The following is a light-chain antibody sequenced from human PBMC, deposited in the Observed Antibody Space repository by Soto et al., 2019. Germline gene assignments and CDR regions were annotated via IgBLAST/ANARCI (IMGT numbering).Light chain of an antibody. J-gene: IGKJ4*01. CDR2: GAS. V-gene: IGKV3-20*01. CDR1: QSVSSSY. Sequence: EMVLTQSPGTLSLSPGERATLSCRASQSVSSSYLAWYQQKPGQAPRLLIYGASSRATGMPDRFSGSGSGTDFTLTISILEPEDFAVYYCQQYGSSLFTFGGGTKVEIK. CDR3: QQYGSSLFT.